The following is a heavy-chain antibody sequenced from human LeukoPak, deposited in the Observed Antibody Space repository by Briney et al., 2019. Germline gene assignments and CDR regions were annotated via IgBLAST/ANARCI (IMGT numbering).Heavy chain of an antibody. J-gene: IGHJ4*02. V-gene: IGHV3-74*01. Sequence: PGGSLRLSCAASGFTFSTYWMHWVRQAPGKGLVWVSRINSDGSSTSYADFVKGRFTISRDDAKNTLDLQMNSLRAEDTAVYYCVSDIGDWGQGTLVTVSS. CDR1: GFTFSTYW. CDR2: INSDGSST. CDR3: VSDIGD. D-gene: IGHD3-10*01.